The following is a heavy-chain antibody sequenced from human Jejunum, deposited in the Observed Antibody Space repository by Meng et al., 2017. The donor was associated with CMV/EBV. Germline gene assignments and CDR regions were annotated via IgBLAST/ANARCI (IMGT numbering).Heavy chain of an antibody. J-gene: IGHJ4*02. V-gene: IGHV1-18*01. CDR1: GYSFTSYA. CDR3: ARVEVGITSGDY. CDR2: ISAYDGNT. D-gene: IGHD1-26*01. Sequence: QVQLVQSGAEVKKPGSSVKVSCKASGYSFTSYAISWVRQAPGQGREWMGRISAYDGNTNYEQKFQGRVTMATDTSTNTAYMELRSLRSDDTAVYYCARVEVGITSGDYWGQGTLVNVSS.